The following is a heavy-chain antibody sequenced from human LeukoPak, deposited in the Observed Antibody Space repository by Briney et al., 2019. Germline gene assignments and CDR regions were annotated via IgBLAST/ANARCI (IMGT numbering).Heavy chain of an antibody. CDR1: GGTFSSYA. V-gene: IGHV1-69*04. D-gene: IGHD3-22*01. CDR2: IIPILGIA. Sequence: ASVTVSCKASGGTFSSYAISWVRQAPGQGLEWMGRIIPILGIANYAQKFQGRVTITADKSTSTAYMELSSLRSEDTAVYYCARATYYYDSSGPNWFDPWGQGTLVTVSS. J-gene: IGHJ5*02. CDR3: ARATYYYDSSGPNWFDP.